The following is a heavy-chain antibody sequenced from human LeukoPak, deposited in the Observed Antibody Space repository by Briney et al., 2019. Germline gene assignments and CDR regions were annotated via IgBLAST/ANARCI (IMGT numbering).Heavy chain of an antibody. D-gene: IGHD4-11*01. V-gene: IGHV4-59*11. CDR2: ISYIGST. CDR1: ADSFSSHY. CDR3: ARDVDYPLYYMDV. Sequence: SETLSLTCAVSADSFSSHYWTWIRQPPGKGLEWIGYISYIGSTNYNPSLKSRVTISVDTSKNQFSLKLSSVTAADTAVYYCARDVDYPLYYMDVWGKGTTVTVSS. J-gene: IGHJ6*03.